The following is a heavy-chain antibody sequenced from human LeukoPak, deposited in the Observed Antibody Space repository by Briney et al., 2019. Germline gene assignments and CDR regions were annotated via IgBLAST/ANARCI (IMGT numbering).Heavy chain of an antibody. CDR1: GYTFTDYY. CDR2: INPNGGGT. V-gene: IGHV1-2*02. Sequence: ASVKVSCKASGYTFTDYYMHWVRQAPGQGLEWMGWINPNGGGTNYAQKFQGRVTVTRDTSTSTAYMEVSRLRSDDTAIYYCARDGGLDNWGQGTRVTVSS. D-gene: IGHD3-3*01. CDR3: ARDGGLDN. J-gene: IGHJ4*02.